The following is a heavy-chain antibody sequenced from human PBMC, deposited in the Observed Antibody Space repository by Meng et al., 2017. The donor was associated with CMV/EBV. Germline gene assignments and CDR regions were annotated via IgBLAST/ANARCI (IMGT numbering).Heavy chain of an antibody. J-gene: IGHJ4*02. CDR2: IYPGDSDT. V-gene: IGHV5-51*01. Sequence: CKGSGYCFTRHWLGWVRQVPGKGLEWMGIIYPGDSDTRYSPSFQGQVTISADKSISTAYLQWSSLKASDTAMYYCARQGKYSNYAHYWGQGTLVTVSS. CDR1: GYCFTRHW. CDR3: ARQGKYSNYAHY. D-gene: IGHD4-11*01.